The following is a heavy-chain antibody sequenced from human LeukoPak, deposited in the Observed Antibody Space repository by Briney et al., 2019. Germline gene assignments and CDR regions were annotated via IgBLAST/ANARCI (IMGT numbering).Heavy chain of an antibody. V-gene: IGHV4-59*01. D-gene: IGHD1-26*01. Sequence: SETLSLTCTASGGSISSYYWSWIRQPPRKGLEWIGYIYYSGSTNYNPSLKSRVTISVDTSKNQFSLKLSSVTAADTAVYYCARDSGSYQSPFDYWGQGTLVTVSS. J-gene: IGHJ4*02. CDR1: GGSISSYY. CDR3: ARDSGSYQSPFDY. CDR2: IYYSGST.